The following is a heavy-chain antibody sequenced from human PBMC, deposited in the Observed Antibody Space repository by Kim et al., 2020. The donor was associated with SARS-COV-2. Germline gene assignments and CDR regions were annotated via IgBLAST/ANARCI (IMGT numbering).Heavy chain of an antibody. CDR3: ARDRVATITYFSAMDV. J-gene: IGHJ6*02. V-gene: IGHV3-30*07. Sequence: SVKDRFTISRDNSKGTLYLEMSSVRAEDTAVYYCARDRVATITYFSAMDVWGQGTTVTVSS. D-gene: IGHD5-12*01.